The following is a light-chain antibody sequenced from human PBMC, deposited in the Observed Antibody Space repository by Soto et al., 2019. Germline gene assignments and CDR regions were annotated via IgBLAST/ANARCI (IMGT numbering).Light chain of an antibody. CDR1: SSDVGGYDY. Sequence: QSALTQPRSVSGSPGQSVTISCTGTSSDVGGYDYVSWYQLHPGKAPKLMIYDVSKRPSGVPDRFSGSKSGNTASLTISGLQAEDEADYYCCSYAGIYTPFGGGTKVTVL. J-gene: IGLJ2*01. CDR2: DVS. V-gene: IGLV2-11*01. CDR3: CSYAGIYTP.